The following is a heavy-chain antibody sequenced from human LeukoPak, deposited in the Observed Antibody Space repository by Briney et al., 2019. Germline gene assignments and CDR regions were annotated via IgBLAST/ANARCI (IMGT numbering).Heavy chain of an antibody. CDR3: ARGRYCSSTSCFPIRGDDSFDI. Sequence: PSETLSLTCAVYGGSFSGYYWSWIRQPPGKGLEWIGEINHSGSTNYNPSLKSRVTISVDTSKNQFSLKLSSVTAADTAVYYCARGRYCSSTSCFPIRGDDSFDIWGQGTMVTVPS. CDR2: INHSGST. V-gene: IGHV4-34*01. J-gene: IGHJ3*02. D-gene: IGHD2-2*01. CDR1: GGSFSGYY.